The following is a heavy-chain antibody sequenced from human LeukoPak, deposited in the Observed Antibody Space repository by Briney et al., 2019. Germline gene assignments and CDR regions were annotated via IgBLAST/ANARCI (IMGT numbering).Heavy chain of an antibody. V-gene: IGHV1-46*01. CDR3: ASLKNSYDSSGYLVTDAFDI. J-gene: IGHJ3*02. Sequence: ASVKVSCKASGYTFTSYYMHWVRQAPGLGLEWMGIIRPIGDSTTYAQKFQGRVTMTTDTSTSTAYMELRSLRSDDTAVYYCASLKNSYDSSGYLVTDAFDIWGQGTMVTVSS. CDR1: GYTFTSYY. CDR2: IRPIGDST. D-gene: IGHD3-22*01.